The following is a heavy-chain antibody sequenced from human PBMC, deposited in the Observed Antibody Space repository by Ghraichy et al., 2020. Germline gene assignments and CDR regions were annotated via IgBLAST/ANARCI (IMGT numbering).Heavy chain of an antibody. Sequence: GGSLRLSCTASGFTFSSYAMSWVRQAPGKGLEWVSAISGSGSSTYYADSVKGRFTISRDNSKNTLYLQMNSLRAEDTAVYYCAKGRLIGYGSSGSCYSFDYWGHGTLLLVSS. J-gene: IGHJ4*01. CDR1: GFTFSSYA. CDR2: ISGSGSST. CDR3: AKGRLIGYGSSGSCYSFDY. V-gene: IGHV3-23*01. D-gene: IGHD2-15*01.